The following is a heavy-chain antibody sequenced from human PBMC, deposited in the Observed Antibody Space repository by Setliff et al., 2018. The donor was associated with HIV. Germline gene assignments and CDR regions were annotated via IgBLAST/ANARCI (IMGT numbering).Heavy chain of an antibody. CDR3: ASGEPYYYDSTGYSGNYFDY. CDR1: GASISSNSYY. J-gene: IGHJ4*02. D-gene: IGHD3-22*01. CDR2: IYHGGST. Sequence: SETLSLTCSVSGASISSNSYYWGWIRQPPGKGLEWVGEIYHGGSTNYNPSLKSRVTISVDKSKNQFSLKLASVTAADTAVYYCASGEPYYYDSTGYSGNYFDYWGQGTLVTVSS. V-gene: IGHV4-39*07.